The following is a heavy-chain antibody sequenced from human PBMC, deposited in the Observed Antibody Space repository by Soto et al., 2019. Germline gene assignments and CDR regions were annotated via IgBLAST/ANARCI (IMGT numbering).Heavy chain of an antibody. Sequence: GGSLRLSCAASGFTFSSYGMHLVRQAPGKGLEWVAVISYDGSNKYYADSVKGRFTISRDNSKNTLYLQMNSLRAEDTAVYYCAKDRAATDYYYGMDVWGQGTTVTVSS. D-gene: IGHD2-15*01. CDR3: AKDRAATDYYYGMDV. CDR2: ISYDGSNK. J-gene: IGHJ6*02. V-gene: IGHV3-30*18. CDR1: GFTFSSYG.